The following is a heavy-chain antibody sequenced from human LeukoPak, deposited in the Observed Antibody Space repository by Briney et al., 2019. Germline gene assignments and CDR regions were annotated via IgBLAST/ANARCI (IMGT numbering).Heavy chain of an antibody. D-gene: IGHD1-26*01. V-gene: IGHV4-39*01. Sequence: SETLSLTCTVSGGSISSSSYYWGWIRQPPGKGLEWIGSIYYSGSTYYNPSLKSRVTISVDTSKNQFSLKLSSVTAADTAVYYCARRRIVNEAGVDYWGQGTLVTVSS. CDR2: IYYSGST. CDR3: ARRRIVNEAGVDY. J-gene: IGHJ4*02. CDR1: GGSISSSSYY.